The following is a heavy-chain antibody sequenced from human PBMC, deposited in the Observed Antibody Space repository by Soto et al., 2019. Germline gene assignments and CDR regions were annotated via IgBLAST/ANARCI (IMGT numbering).Heavy chain of an antibody. J-gene: IGHJ3*02. CDR3: ARGLWFGELLSGAFDI. V-gene: IGHV1-69*13. CDR1: GGTFSSYA. CDR2: IIPIFGTA. D-gene: IGHD3-10*01. Sequence: SVKVSCKASGGTFSSYAISWVRQAPGQGLEWMGGIIPIFGTANYAQKFQGRVTITADESTSTVYMELSSLRSEDTAVYYCARGLWFGELLSGAFDIWGQGTMVTVSS.